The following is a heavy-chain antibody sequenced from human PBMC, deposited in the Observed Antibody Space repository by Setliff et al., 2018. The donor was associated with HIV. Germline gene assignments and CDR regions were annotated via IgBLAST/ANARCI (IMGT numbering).Heavy chain of an antibody. J-gene: IGHJ6*03. CDR2: VNSDGSST. V-gene: IGHV3-74*01. D-gene: IGHD3-9*01. CDR3: ARGDQTGYYRTYFYYMDL. Sequence: HPGGSLRLSCAASGFTTSSFSMYWVRQAPGKGLVWVSRVNSDGSSTNYADSVKGRFTMSRDNAKNTLHLQTNSLRAEDTALYYCARGDQTGYYRTYFYYMDLWGKGTTVTVSS. CDR1: GFTTSSFS.